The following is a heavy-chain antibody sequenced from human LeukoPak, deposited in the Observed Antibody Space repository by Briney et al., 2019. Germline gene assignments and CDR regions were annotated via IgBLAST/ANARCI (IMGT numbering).Heavy chain of an antibody. CDR2: IIPIFGTA. CDR3: AREKSGLRLGELSPYYYYYMDV. Sequence: SVKVSCKASGGTFSSYAISWVRQAPGQGLEWMGGIIPIFGTANYAQKFQGRVTITTDESTSTAYMELSSLRSEGTAVYYCAREKSGLRLGELSPYYYYYMDVWGKGTTVTVSS. V-gene: IGHV1-69*05. D-gene: IGHD3-16*02. CDR1: GGTFSSYA. J-gene: IGHJ6*03.